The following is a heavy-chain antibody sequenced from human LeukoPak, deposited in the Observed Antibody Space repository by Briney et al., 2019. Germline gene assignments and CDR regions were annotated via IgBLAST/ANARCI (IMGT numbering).Heavy chain of an antibody. V-gene: IGHV4-59*11. J-gene: IGHJ4*02. CDR1: GVSIRSHY. D-gene: IGHD7-27*01. CDR3: ARDGEGDEGWDY. CDR2: ISYSGST. Sequence: SETLSLTRTVSGVSIRSHYWIWIRQPPGKGLEWIGHISYSGSTIYNPSLKSRVTILPDTSKNQFSLRLSSVTAADTAVYYCARDGEGDEGWDYWGQGTLVTVSS.